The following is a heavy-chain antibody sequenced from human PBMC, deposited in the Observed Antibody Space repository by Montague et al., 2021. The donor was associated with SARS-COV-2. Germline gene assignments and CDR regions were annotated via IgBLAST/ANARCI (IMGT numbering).Heavy chain of an antibody. Sequence: SEILSLTCSVSGDSVNSNYWSWVRQPPGKGLEWLGYIFYSGSTYNPSLNSRVTMSLDTSKNHFSLNLISVTAADTAVYYCAKASRGYGGDFDSWGQGTLVIVSS. CDR3: AKASRGYGGDFDS. V-gene: IGHV4-59*02. J-gene: IGHJ4*02. D-gene: IGHD4-23*01. CDR1: GDSVNSNY. CDR2: IFYSGST.